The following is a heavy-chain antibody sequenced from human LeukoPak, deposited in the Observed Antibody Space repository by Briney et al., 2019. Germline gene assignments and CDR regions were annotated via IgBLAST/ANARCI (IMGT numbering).Heavy chain of an antibody. D-gene: IGHD1-7*01. J-gene: IGHJ4*02. Sequence: GSLRLSCAASGFTFSSYAMSWVRQAPGKGLEWVSAISGSGGSTYYADSVKGRFTISRDNSKNTLYLQMNSLRAEDTAVYYCAKDTTVGGTTYYFDYWGQGTLVTVSS. CDR3: AKDTTVGGTTYYFDY. CDR2: ISGSGGST. V-gene: IGHV3-23*01. CDR1: GFTFSSYA.